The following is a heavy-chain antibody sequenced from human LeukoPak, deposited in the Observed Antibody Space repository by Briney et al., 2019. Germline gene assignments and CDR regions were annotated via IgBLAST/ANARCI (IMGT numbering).Heavy chain of an antibody. Sequence: TSETLSLTCTVSGGPITSDSGSWIRQPAGKAREWIGRIYSSESTNYSPTLKTRLTMSVDTTKTQFSLRLSSVTAADTAVYYCARGPDTRGYSYYFDYWGQGTLVSVSS. V-gene: IGHV4-4*07. CDR1: GGPITSDS. CDR2: IYSSEST. CDR3: ARGPDTRGYSYYFDY. J-gene: IGHJ4*02. D-gene: IGHD5-18*01.